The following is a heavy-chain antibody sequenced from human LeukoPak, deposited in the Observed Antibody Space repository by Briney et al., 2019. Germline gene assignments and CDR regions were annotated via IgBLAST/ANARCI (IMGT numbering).Heavy chain of an antibody. J-gene: IGHJ4*02. Sequence: GRSLRLSCAASGFTFSTYWIHWVRQAPGKGLVWVSRINGDGGNTIYADSVRGRFTISRDNAKNTLYLQMNSLRAEDTAVYYCARGRGTCSGDSCYFDYWGQGTLVTVSS. V-gene: IGHV3-74*01. CDR2: INGDGGNT. D-gene: IGHD2-15*01. CDR3: ARGRGTCSGDSCYFDY. CDR1: GFTFSTYW.